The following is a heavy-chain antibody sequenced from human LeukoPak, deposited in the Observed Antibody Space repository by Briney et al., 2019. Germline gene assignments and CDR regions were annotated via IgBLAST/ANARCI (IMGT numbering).Heavy chain of an antibody. CDR2: ISSSSSTI. J-gene: IGHJ4*02. D-gene: IGHD2-15*01. V-gene: IGHV3-48*02. Sequence: GGSLRLSCAASGFTFSSYSMNWVPQAPGNGLEGVSYISSSSSTIYYADSVKGRFTISRENAKNSLYLQMNSLRDEDTAVYYCARDLVVAATGDVDYWGQGTLVTVSS. CDR3: ARDLVVAATGDVDY. CDR1: GFTFSSYS.